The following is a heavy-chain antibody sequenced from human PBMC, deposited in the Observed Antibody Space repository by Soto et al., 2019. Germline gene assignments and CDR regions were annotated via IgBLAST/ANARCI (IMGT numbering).Heavy chain of an antibody. J-gene: IGHJ4*02. D-gene: IGHD3-3*01. CDR3: ARSRLEHFDY. CDR1: GGSISSYY. V-gene: IGHV4-59*08. Sequence: SETLSLTCTVSGGSISSYYWSWIRQPPGKGLEWIGYIYYSGSTNYNPSLKSRVTISVDTSKNQFSLKLSSVTAADTAVYYCARSRLEHFDYWGQGTLVTVSS. CDR2: IYYSGST.